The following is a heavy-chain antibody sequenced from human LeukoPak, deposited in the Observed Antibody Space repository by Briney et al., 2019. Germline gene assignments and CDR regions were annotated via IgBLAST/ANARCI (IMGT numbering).Heavy chain of an antibody. V-gene: IGHV3-30-3*01. CDR2: ISYDGSNK. CDR3: ARPQY. J-gene: IGHJ4*02. Sequence: PGRSLRLSCAASGFTFRSYAMHWVRQAPGKGLEWVAVISYDGSNKYYADSVKGRFTISRDNSKNTLYLQMNSLRAADTAVYYCARPQYWGQGTLVTVSS. CDR1: GFTFRSYA.